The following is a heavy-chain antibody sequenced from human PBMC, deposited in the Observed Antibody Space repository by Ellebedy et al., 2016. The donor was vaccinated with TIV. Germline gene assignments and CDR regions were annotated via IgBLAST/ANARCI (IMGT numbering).Heavy chain of an antibody. D-gene: IGHD6-19*01. CDR2: MNPKSGST. CDR3: ARSAYSSPVEFKYNYNGMDV. CDR1: GYTFTGYY. J-gene: IGHJ6*02. V-gene: IGHV1-8*02. Sequence: AASVKVSCKASGYTFTGYYMHWVRQAPGQGLEWTGGMNPKSGSTGYAQKFQGRVTMTRSSSISTVYMELSSLISEDTAVYYLARSAYSSPVEFKYNYNGMDVWGQGTTVTVSS.